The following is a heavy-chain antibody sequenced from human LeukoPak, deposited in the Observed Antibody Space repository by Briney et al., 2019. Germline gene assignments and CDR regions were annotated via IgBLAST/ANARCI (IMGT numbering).Heavy chain of an antibody. CDR3: ARPVSGSYLDY. D-gene: IGHD1-26*01. Sequence: GASVKVSCKASGGTLSSYAISWVRQAPGQGLEWMGRIIPILGIANYAQKFQGRVTITADKSTSTAYMELSSLRSEDTAVYYCARPVSGSYLDYWGQGTLVTVSS. CDR1: GGTLSSYA. CDR2: IIPILGIA. V-gene: IGHV1-69*04. J-gene: IGHJ4*02.